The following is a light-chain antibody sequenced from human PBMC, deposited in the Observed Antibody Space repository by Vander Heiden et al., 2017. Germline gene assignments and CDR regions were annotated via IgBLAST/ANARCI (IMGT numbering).Light chain of an antibody. CDR1: QSISSN. V-gene: IGKV1-39*01. Sequence: DIQMTQSPSSLSASVGDRVTITCRASQSISSNLNWYQQKPGKAPNLLIYASSSLQSGVPSRFSGSGSGTDFTLTITSLRPEDFATYSCQQTDTAPLTFGQGTLLDMK. CDR2: ASS. CDR3: QQTDTAPLT. J-gene: IGKJ5*01.